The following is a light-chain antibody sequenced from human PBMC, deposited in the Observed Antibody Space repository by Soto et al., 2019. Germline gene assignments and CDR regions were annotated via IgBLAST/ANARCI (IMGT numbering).Light chain of an antibody. CDR1: QSISSN. V-gene: IGKV3-15*01. CDR2: GAS. CDR3: QQYSIWPYT. Sequence: DIVMTQSPATLSVSPGERATLSCRASQSISSNLAWYQQKPGQAPRLLIYGASTRATGIPARFSGSGSGTEFTLTISSLQSEDFAVYYCQQYSIWPYTFGQGTKLEIK. J-gene: IGKJ2*01.